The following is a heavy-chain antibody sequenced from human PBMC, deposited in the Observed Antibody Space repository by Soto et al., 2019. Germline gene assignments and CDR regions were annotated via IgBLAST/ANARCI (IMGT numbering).Heavy chain of an antibody. Sequence: QVQLVQSGAEVKKPGSSVKVSCKASGGTFSSYAISWVRQAPGQGLEWMGGIIPIFGTANYAQKFQGRVTITADESTSTAYMELSSLRSEDSAVYYCARDSYGDYIYYYYGMDVWGQGTTVTVSS. CDR2: IIPIFGTA. V-gene: IGHV1-69*12. D-gene: IGHD4-17*01. J-gene: IGHJ6*02. CDR1: GGTFSSYA. CDR3: ARDSYGDYIYYYYGMDV.